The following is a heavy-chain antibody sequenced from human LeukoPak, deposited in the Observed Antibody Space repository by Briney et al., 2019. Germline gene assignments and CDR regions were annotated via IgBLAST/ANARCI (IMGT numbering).Heavy chain of an antibody. V-gene: IGHV4-4*07. CDR1: GGSISSYY. Sequence: KPSETLSLTCTVSGGSISSYYWSWIRQPAGKGLQWIGRIHTSGSTDYNPSLGSRVTMSVDPPKNQFSLRLNSVTAADTAVYYCARIYSQNWSEYYLDYWGQGILVTVSS. CDR3: ARIYSQNWSEYYLDY. CDR2: IHTSGST. D-gene: IGHD1-1*01. J-gene: IGHJ4*02.